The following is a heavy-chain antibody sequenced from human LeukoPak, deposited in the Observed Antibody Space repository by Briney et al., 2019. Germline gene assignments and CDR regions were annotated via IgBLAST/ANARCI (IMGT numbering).Heavy chain of an antibody. CDR3: ARGTGTTDAFDI. CDR2: IYYSGSN. D-gene: IGHD1-7*01. V-gene: IGHV4-31*03. CDR1: GGSISSGGYY. J-gene: IGHJ3*02. Sequence: SETLTLTCTVSGGSISSGGYYWSWIRQHPGKGLEWIGYIYYSGSNYYNPSLKSRVNISVDTSKNQFSLKLSSVTAADTAVYYCARGTGTTDAFDIWGQGTMVTVSS.